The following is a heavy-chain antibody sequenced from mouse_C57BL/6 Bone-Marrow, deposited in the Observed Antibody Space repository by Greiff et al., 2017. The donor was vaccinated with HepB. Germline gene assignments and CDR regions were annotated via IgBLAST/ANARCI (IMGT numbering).Heavy chain of an antibody. CDR1: GYTFTDYN. V-gene: IGHV1-22*01. Sequence: EVKLQESGPELVKPGASVKMSCKASGYTFTDYNMHWVKQSHGKSLEWIGYINPNNGGTSYNQKFKGKATLTVNKSSSTAYMELRSLTSEDSAVYYCARAWDVPFAYWGQGTLVTVSA. CDR3: ARAWDVPFAY. D-gene: IGHD4-1*01. J-gene: IGHJ3*01. CDR2: INPNNGGT.